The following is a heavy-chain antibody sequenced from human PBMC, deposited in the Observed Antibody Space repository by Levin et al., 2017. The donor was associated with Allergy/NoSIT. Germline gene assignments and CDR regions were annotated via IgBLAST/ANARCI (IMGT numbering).Heavy chain of an antibody. CDR2: IWYDGTEK. V-gene: IGHV3-33*01. J-gene: IGHJ4*02. Sequence: GGSLRLSCAASGFTFSSYGMHWVRQAPGKGLEWVAVIWYDGTEKYYADSVKGRFTISRDNSKNTLYLQMNSLRAEDTAVYYCARPNYYDSSGYYGFDYWGQGTLVTVSS. CDR1: GFTFSSYG. CDR3: ARPNYYDSSGYYGFDY. D-gene: IGHD3-22*01.